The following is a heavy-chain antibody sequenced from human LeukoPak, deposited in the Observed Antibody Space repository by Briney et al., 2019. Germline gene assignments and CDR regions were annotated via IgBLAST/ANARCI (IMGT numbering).Heavy chain of an antibody. Sequence: ASVKVSCKASGYTFIDYDINWVRQAPGQGLEWMGLMSPHNGHTEYAQNFQGRVTMTRDTSTGTAYMELRSLRSEDTAVYYCARRTPRCGGTCYDAFDVWGQGTMVTVSS. CDR3: ARRTPRCGGTCYDAFDV. CDR1: GYTFIDYD. J-gene: IGHJ3*01. V-gene: IGHV1-8*01. CDR2: MSPHNGHT. D-gene: IGHD2-21*01.